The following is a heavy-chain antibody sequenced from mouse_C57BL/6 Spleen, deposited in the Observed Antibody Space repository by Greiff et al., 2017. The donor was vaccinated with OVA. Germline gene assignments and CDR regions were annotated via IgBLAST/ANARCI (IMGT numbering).Heavy chain of an antibody. D-gene: IGHD2-3*01. CDR3: ARDGGGFAY. CDR2: INPNNGGT. CDR1: GYTFTDYY. V-gene: IGHV1-26*01. Sequence: VQLQQSGPELVKPGASVKISCKASGYTFTDYYMNWVKQSHGKSLEWIGDINPNNGGTSYNQKFKGKATLTVDKSSSTAYMELRSLTSEDSAVYYCARDGGGFAYWGQGTLVTVSA. J-gene: IGHJ3*01.